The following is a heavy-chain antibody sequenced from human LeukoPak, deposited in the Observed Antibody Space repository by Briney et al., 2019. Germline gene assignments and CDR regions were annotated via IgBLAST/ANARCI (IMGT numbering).Heavy chain of an antibody. CDR2: LHADGIEK. V-gene: IGHV3-7*01. CDR1: GFTFSSYW. CDR3: ARGGYSFDY. Sequence: GGSLRLSCAASGFTFSSYWMTWVRQAPGKGLEWVARLHADGIEKYYVDSVKGRFTISRDNAKNYLYVQMNSLRVEDTAVYYCARGGYSFDYLGQGTLVTVSS. J-gene: IGHJ4*02. D-gene: IGHD5-12*01.